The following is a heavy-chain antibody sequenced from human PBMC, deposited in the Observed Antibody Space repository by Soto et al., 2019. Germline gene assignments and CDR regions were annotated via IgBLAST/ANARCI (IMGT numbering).Heavy chain of an antibody. CDR3: AREYTAWPLAYGLDV. D-gene: IGHD2-2*02. CDR2: ISSRSDI. V-gene: IGHV3-21*01. CDR1: GFTFNTYS. Sequence: GGSLRLSCVGSGFTFNTYSINWIRQAPGKGLEWVSSISSRSDIYYADSVKGRFTISRDNAKNSVSLQMNSLRAEDTAVYYCAREYTAWPLAYGLDVWGQGTTVTVSS. J-gene: IGHJ6*02.